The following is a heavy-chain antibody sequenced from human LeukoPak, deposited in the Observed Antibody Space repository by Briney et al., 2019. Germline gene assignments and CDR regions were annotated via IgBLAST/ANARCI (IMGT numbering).Heavy chain of an antibody. CDR2: ISAYNGNT. CDR1: GYTFTSYG. J-gene: IGHJ4*02. Sequence: ASVKVSCKASGYTFTSYGISWVRQAPGQGLEWMGWISAYNGNTNYAQKLQGRVTMTTDTSTSTAYVELRSLRSDDTAVYYCARVERYFDSADYWGQGTLVTVSS. CDR3: ARVERYFDSADY. V-gene: IGHV1-18*01. D-gene: IGHD3-9*01.